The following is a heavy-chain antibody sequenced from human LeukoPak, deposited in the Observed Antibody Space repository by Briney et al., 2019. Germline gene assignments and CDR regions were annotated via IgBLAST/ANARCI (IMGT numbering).Heavy chain of an antibody. D-gene: IGHD4-23*01. CDR2: ISSSSSYI. CDR1: GFTFSSYS. CDR3: ARDYGGNSGIGDY. J-gene: IGHJ4*02. Sequence: GGSLRLSCAASGFTFSSYSMNWVRQAPGKGLEWVSSISSSSSYIYYADLVKGRFTISRDNAKNSLYLQMNSLRAEDTAVYYCARDYGGNSGIGDYWGQGTLVTVSS. V-gene: IGHV3-21*01.